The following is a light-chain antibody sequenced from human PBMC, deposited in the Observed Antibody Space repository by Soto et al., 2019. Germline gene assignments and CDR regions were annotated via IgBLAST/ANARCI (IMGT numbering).Light chain of an antibody. CDR3: SSKAGSNNLGVV. CDR2: EVT. CDR1: SSDVGGYND. Sequence: QSALTQPPSASGSPGQSVAISCTGTSSDVGGYNDVSWYQQHPGKAPKLMIYEVTKRPSGVPYRFSGSKSGNTASLTVSGLQADDEADYYCSSKAGSNNLGVVFGGGTKLTVL. J-gene: IGLJ2*01. V-gene: IGLV2-8*01.